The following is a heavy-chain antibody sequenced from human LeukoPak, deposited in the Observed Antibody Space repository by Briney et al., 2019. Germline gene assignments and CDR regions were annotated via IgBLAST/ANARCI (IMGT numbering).Heavy chain of an antibody. D-gene: IGHD3/OR15-3a*01. V-gene: IGHV3-30*18. J-gene: IGHJ3*02. CDR2: ISYDGSNK. CDR3: AKAWSGTVGFDI. Sequence: GGSLRLPCAASGFTFSSYGMHWVRQAPGKGLEWVAVISYDGSNKYYADSVKGRFTISRDNSKNTLYLQMNSLRAEDTAVYYCAKAWSGTVGFDIWGQGTVVTVSS. CDR1: GFTFSSYG.